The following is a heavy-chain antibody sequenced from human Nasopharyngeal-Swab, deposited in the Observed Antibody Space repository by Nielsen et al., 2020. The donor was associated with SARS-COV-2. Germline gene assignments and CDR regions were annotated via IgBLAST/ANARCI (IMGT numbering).Heavy chain of an antibody. CDR1: GYTFTGYY. CDR2: INPNSGGT. Sequence: ASVKVSCKASGYTFTGYYMHWVRQAPGQGLEWMGWINPNSGGTNYAQKFQGWVTMTRDTSISTAYMELSRPRSDDTAVYYCARDGAPLVDYYYGMDVWGQGTTVTVSS. J-gene: IGHJ6*02. V-gene: IGHV1-2*04. D-gene: IGHD2-8*02. CDR3: ARDGAPLVDYYYGMDV.